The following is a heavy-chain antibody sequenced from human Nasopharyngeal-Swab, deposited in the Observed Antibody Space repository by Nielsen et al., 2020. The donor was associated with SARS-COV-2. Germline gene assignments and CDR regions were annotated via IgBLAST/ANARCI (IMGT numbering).Heavy chain of an antibody. V-gene: IGHV3-33*01. CDR2: IWYDGKNQ. CDR3: ASDSRY. CDR1: GLTSRPYG. J-gene: IGHJ4*02. D-gene: IGHD2-2*01. Sequence: GGSLRLSCEASGLTSRPYGIHWVRQAPGQGLSWVAVIWYDGKNQNYADSVKGRFTISRDSAKSTVYLQMNSLRGEDTAVYYCASDSRYWGQGTLVTVSS.